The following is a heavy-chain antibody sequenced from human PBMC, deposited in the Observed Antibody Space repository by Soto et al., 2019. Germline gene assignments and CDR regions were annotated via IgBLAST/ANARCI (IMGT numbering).Heavy chain of an antibody. D-gene: IGHD3-22*01. CDR2: INGDGSFT. CDR3: AREIYDDYDSSGLDH. Sequence: PGGSLRLSCAASAFTFKNHWMHWVRQVPGKGPVWVSRINGDGSFTSYADAVKGRFTISRDNAKNTLSLQMNSLRAEDTAVYYCAREIYDDYDSSGLDHWGQGTLVTVSS. CDR1: AFTFKNHW. J-gene: IGHJ4*02. V-gene: IGHV3-74*01.